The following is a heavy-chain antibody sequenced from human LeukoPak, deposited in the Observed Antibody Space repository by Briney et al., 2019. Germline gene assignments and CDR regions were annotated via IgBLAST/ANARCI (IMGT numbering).Heavy chain of an antibody. J-gene: IGHJ4*02. CDR1: GYTFTSHY. D-gene: IGHD2-15*01. V-gene: IGHV1-46*01. CDR3: ATDGGYCSGGSCSKGTFDY. Sequence: ASVKVSCKASGYTFTSHYMHWVRQAPGQGLEWMGIINPSGGSTSYAQKFQGRVTMTRDTSTSTVYMELSSLRSEDTAVYYCATDGGYCSGGSCSKGTFDYWGQGTLVTVSS. CDR2: INPSGGST.